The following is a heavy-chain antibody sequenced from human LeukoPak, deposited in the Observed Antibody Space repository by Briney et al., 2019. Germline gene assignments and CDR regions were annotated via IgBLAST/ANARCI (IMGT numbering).Heavy chain of an antibody. D-gene: IGHD3-10*01. V-gene: IGHV4-39*07. CDR3: ARDRYYGSGGYNWFDP. J-gene: IGHJ5*02. CDR2: IYYSGST. Sequence: PSETLSLTCTVSGGSISSSSYYWGWIRQPPGKGLEWIGSIYYSGSTYYNPSLKSRVTISVDTSKNQFSLKLSSVTAADTAVYYCARDRYYGSGGYNWFDPWGQGTLVTVSS. CDR1: GGSISSSSYY.